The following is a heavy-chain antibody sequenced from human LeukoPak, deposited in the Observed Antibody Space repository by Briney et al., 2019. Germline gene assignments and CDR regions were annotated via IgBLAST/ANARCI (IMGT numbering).Heavy chain of an antibody. CDR1: GSSISSYY. Sequence: SETLSLTCTVSGSSISSYYWSWIRQPPGKGLEWIGYIYYSGSTNYNPSLTRRGTISVDTSKNQFSLKLSSVTAADTAVYYCARGYYYGSGSYYTNYYYYGMDVWGKGTTVTVSS. J-gene: IGHJ6*04. D-gene: IGHD3-10*01. CDR2: IYYSGST. V-gene: IGHV4-59*01. CDR3: ARGYYYGSGSYYTNYYYYGMDV.